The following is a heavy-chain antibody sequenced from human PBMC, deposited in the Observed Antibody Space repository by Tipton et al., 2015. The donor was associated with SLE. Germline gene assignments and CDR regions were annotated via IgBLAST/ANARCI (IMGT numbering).Heavy chain of an antibody. CDR2: VIPILGVA. J-gene: IGHJ4*02. CDR1: GGTFSSDT. CDR3: ARDLPGWYFDY. Sequence: VQLVQSGAEVKKPGSSVKVSCKASGGTFSSDTISWVRQAPGQGLEWMGRVIPILGVAYYAQKFQDRVTITADKSTSTAYMELTSLKSEDTAVYYCARDLPGWYFDYWGQGTLVTVSS. V-gene: IGHV1-69*09.